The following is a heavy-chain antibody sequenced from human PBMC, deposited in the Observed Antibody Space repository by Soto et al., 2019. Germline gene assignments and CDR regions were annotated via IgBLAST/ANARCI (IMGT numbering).Heavy chain of an antibody. CDR3: AREYSSSWYAFDI. J-gene: IGHJ3*02. CDR1: GFTFSDSY. V-gene: IGHV3-11*04. Sequence: PGGSLRLSCAASGFTFSDSYMSWIRQAPGKGLEWISYITFSGNTVYYADSLKGRFTISRDNAKNSLYLHMNSLGAEDTAVYYCAREYSSSWYAFDIWGQGTMVTVSS. D-gene: IGHD6-13*01. CDR2: ITFSGNTV.